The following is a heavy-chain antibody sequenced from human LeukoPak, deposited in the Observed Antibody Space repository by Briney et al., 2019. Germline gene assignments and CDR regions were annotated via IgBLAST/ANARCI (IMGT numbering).Heavy chain of an antibody. CDR1: DGSISSYY. J-gene: IGHJ6*03. V-gene: IGHV4-59*01. D-gene: IGHD6-13*01. CDR2: IYYSGST. CDR3: ASNRIAAATAYMDV. Sequence: PSETLSLTCTVSDGSISSYYWSWIRQPPGKGLEWIGYIYYSGSTNYNPSLKSRVTISVDTSKNQFSLKLSSVTAADTAVYYCASNRIAAATAYMDVWGKGTTVTVSS.